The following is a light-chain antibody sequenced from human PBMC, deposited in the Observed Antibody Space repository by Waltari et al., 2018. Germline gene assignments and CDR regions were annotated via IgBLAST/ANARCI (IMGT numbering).Light chain of an antibody. J-gene: IGKJ2*01. CDR1: QSISSY. CDR3: QQSYSTPYT. CDR2: AAS. Sequence: QSPSSLSASVGDRVTITCRASQSISSYLNWYQQKPGKAPKLLIYAASSLQSGVPSRFSGSGSGTDFTLTISSLQPEDFATYYCQQSYSTPYTFGQGTKLEIK. V-gene: IGKV1-39*01.